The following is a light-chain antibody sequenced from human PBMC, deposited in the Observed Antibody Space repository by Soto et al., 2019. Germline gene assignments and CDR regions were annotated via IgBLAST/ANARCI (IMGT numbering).Light chain of an antibody. Sequence: DIQMTQSPSSLSASVGDRVTITCRASQGIGDALGWYQQKPGKAPKRLIYAASTLQSGVPSRFSGSGSGTEFTLTITSLQPEDSATYYCQHSYGTPRTFGQGTKVEIK. CDR1: QGIGDA. J-gene: IGKJ1*01. V-gene: IGKV1-17*01. CDR3: QHSYGTPRT. CDR2: AAS.